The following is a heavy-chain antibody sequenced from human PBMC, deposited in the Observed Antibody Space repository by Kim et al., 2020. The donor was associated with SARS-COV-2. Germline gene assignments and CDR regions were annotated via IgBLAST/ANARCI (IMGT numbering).Heavy chain of an antibody. CDR1: GFTVSNNY. CDR3: AETLEVPPNYYDSGDYYSCQVDV. D-gene: IGHD3-22*01. CDR2: IYFDTTT. Sequence: GGSLRLSCAASGFTVSNNYMTWVRQAPGEGLEWVSIIYFDTTTYYADSVKGRFTISRDNSKNTLYLQMNSLSTEDTAVYYGAETLEVPPNYYDSGDYYSCQVDVGGQGPTVTVSS. V-gene: IGHV3-53*01. J-gene: IGHJ6*02.